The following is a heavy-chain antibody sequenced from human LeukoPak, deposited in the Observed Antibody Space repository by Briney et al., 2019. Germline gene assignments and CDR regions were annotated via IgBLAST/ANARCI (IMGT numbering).Heavy chain of an antibody. Sequence: GASVKVSCKASGGTFSSYAISWVRQAPGQGLEWMGGIIPIFGTANYAQKFQGRVTITADESTSTAYMELSSLRSEDTAVYYCATFAGTYYYFDYWGQGTLVTVSS. CDR3: ATFAGTYYYFDY. J-gene: IGHJ4*02. D-gene: IGHD6-13*01. CDR2: IIPIFGTA. V-gene: IGHV1-69*13. CDR1: GGTFSSYA.